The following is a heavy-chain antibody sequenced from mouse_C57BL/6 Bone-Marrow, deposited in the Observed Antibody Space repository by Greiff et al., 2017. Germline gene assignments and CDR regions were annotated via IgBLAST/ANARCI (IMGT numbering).Heavy chain of an antibody. CDR2: IRNKANGYTT. CDR3: AGYWGWLPRAMDY. CDR1: GFTFTDYY. Sequence: EVQLQESGGGLVQPGGSLSLSCAASGFTFTDYYMSWVRQPPGKALEWLGFIRNKANGYTTEYSASVKGRFTISRDNSQSILYLQMNALRAEDSATYYCAGYWGWLPRAMDYWGQGTSVTVSS. V-gene: IGHV7-3*01. J-gene: IGHJ4*01. D-gene: IGHD2-3*01.